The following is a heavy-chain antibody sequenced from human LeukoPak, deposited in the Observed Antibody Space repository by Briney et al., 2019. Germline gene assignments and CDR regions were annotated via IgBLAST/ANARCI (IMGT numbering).Heavy chain of an antibody. CDR2: ISGSGGST. D-gene: IGHD4-17*01. CDR3: ARDLYGDYYFDY. J-gene: IGHJ4*02. CDR1: GFTFSSYA. V-gene: IGHV3-23*01. Sequence: GGSLRLSCAASGFTFSSYAMSWVRQAPGKGLEWVSAISGSGGSTYYADSVKGRFTISRDNSKNTLYLQMNSLRAEDTAVYYCARDLYGDYYFDYWGQGTLVTVSS.